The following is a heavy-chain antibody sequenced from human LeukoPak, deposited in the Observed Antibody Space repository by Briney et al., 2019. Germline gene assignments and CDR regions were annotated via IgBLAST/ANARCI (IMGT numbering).Heavy chain of an antibody. J-gene: IGHJ1*01. D-gene: IGHD3-22*01. CDR3: ARVSYYDSSGYPEYFHH. CDR1: GYTFTNYG. V-gene: IGHV1-69*04. Sequence: ASVKVSCKASGYTFTNYGINWVRQAPGQGLELMGRIIPILGIPNYAQKFQGRVTITADRSTSTAYMELSSLRSEDAAVYYCARVSYYDSSGYPEYFHHWGQGTLVTVSS. CDR2: IIPILGIP.